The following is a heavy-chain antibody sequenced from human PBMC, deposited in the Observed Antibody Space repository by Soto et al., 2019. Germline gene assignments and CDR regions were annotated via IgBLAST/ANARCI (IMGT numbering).Heavy chain of an antibody. J-gene: IGHJ6*02. CDR3: ARDASYYSLWSGYYPSRNGMDV. CDR1: GFTFSVHY. V-gene: IGHV3-72*01. Sequence: GGSLRLSCAASGFTFSVHYMDWVRQAPGKGLEWVGRTRNKANSYTTDYAASVKGRFTISRDESKNSLYLQMNSLRADDTAVYYCARDASYYSLWSGYYPSRNGMDVWGQGTTVTVSS. CDR2: TRNKANSYTT. D-gene: IGHD3-3*01.